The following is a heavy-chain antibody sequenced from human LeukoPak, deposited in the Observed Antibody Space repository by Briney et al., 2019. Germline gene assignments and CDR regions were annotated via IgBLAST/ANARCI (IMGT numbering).Heavy chain of an antibody. Sequence: GGSLRLSCAASGFTFSSYSMNWVRQAPGKGLEWVSSISSSSSYIYYADSVKGRFTISRDNAKNSLYLQTNSLRAEDTALYYCARGIAAVDYWGQGTLVTVSS. CDR3: ARGIAAVDY. CDR2: ISSSSSYI. V-gene: IGHV3-21*04. J-gene: IGHJ4*02. D-gene: IGHD6-13*01. CDR1: GFTFSSYS.